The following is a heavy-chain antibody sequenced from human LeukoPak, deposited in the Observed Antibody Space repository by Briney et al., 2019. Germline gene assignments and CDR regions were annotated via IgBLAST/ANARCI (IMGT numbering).Heavy chain of an antibody. CDR3: ARGRRYDSGGYKTFGWYFDL. CDR2: INQSGST. D-gene: IGHD3-22*01. Sequence: SETLSLTCAVYGGSFSGYYWSWIRQPPGKGLEWIGEINQSGSTNYNPSLKSRVTISVDTSKNQFSLKLNSVTAADTAVYYCARGRRYDSGGYKTFGWYFDLWGRGTLVTVSS. V-gene: IGHV4-34*01. J-gene: IGHJ2*01. CDR1: GGSFSGYY.